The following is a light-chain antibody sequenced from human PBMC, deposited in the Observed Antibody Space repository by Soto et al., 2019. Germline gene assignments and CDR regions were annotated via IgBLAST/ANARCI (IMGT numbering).Light chain of an antibody. Sequence: SYELTQPPSVSVAPGKTARITCGGNNIGSKSVHWYQRRPGQAPVLVIYYDSDRPSGIPERFSGSNSGNTATLTISRVEAGDEADFFCQVWDSFSDHLVFGGGTQLTVL. CDR2: YDS. J-gene: IGLJ2*01. CDR1: NIGSKS. V-gene: IGLV3-21*04. CDR3: QVWDSFSDHLV.